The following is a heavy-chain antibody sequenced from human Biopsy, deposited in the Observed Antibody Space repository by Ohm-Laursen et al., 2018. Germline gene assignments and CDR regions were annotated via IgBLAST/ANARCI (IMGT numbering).Heavy chain of an antibody. CDR1: GGSICRDY. CDR2: TYYSGST. CDR3: VRSNYHYYGFDI. Sequence: SRTLSFTCTVSGGSICRDYWVWKRQPPGQGLQWIGYTYYSGSTNYNPSLNSRVIITVDTSKNQFFLGFTSITDADTAVYYGVRSNYHYYGFDIWGQGTTVTVSS. J-gene: IGHJ6*02. V-gene: IGHV4-59*01.